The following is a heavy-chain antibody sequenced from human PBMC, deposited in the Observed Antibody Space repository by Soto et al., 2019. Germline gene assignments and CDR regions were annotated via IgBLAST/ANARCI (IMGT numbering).Heavy chain of an antibody. CDR2: IYYSEST. D-gene: IGHD3-22*01. V-gene: IGHV4-59*01. CDR1: GGSISSYY. Sequence: PSDTLSLTCTVSGGSISSYYWSWIRQPPGKGLEWIGYIYYSESTNYNPSLKSRVTISVDTSKNQFSLKLTSVTAADTAVYYCARAYYDRSGYRLDPWGQGTLVTVSS. J-gene: IGHJ5*02. CDR3: ARAYYDRSGYRLDP.